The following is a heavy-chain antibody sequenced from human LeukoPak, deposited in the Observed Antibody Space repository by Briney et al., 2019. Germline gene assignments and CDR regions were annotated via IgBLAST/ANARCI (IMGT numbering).Heavy chain of an antibody. J-gene: IGHJ4*02. CDR1: GGTFSSYA. D-gene: IGHD3-10*01. CDR3: ARDRKKLWFGGSYFDY. V-gene: IGHV1-69*01. CDR2: IIPIFGTA. Sequence: GSSVKVSCKASGGTFSSYAISWVRQAPGQGLEWMGGIIPIFGTANYAQKFQGRVTITADESTSTAYMELSSLRSEDTAVYYCARDRKKLWFGGSYFDYSGQGTLVTVSS.